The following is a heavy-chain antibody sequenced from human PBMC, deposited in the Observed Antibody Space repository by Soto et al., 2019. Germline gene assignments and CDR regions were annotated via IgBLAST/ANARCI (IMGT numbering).Heavy chain of an antibody. J-gene: IGHJ4*02. CDR3: AKSYSSNWYDYFDY. V-gene: IGHV3-23*01. D-gene: IGHD6-13*01. CDR1: GFTFSTYA. CDR2: ISGSGGST. Sequence: EVQLLESGGGLVQPGGSLRLSCAASGFTFSTYAMSWVRQAPGKGLEWVSAISGSGGSTYYADSVKGRFTISRDNSKNTLYLQLNSLRAEDTALYYCAKSYSSNWYDYFDYWGQGTLVTVSS.